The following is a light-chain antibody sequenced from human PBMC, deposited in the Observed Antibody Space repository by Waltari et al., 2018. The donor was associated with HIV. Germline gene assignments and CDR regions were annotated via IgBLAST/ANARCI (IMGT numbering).Light chain of an antibody. CDR2: RAS. CDR1: QSVSIN. Sequence: EIILTQSPDTLSVSPGERATLSCRASQSVSINLAWFQQRPGQPPRLLIYRASTRATSIPSRFSGSGSGTEFNLTISNFQSEDFAVYYCQQSDNWPPWTFGRGTKVEVK. V-gene: IGKV3-15*01. J-gene: IGKJ1*01. CDR3: QQSDNWPPWT.